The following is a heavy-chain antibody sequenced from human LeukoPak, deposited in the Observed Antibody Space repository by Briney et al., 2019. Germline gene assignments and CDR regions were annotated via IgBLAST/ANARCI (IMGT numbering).Heavy chain of an antibody. V-gene: IGHV4-4*09. CDR2: IYPHGRT. D-gene: IGHD3-22*01. CDR1: SGSMTNSC. Sequence: SETLSLTCTVLSGSMTNSCWSWFRQAPGKGLEWLGFIYPHGRTEFNPSLKSRVVFSVDESMMRASVSLSSVTASDTAVYYCTREGYDRSGYFLDFWGQGTLVTVSS. J-gene: IGHJ4*02. CDR3: TREGYDRSGYFLDF.